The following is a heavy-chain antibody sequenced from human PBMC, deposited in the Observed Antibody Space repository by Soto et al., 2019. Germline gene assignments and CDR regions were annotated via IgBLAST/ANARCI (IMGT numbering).Heavy chain of an antibody. CDR1: RLTFSSYG. CDR3: AKDGPRYCSGGSCYGIDY. CDR2: ISYDGSNK. J-gene: IGHJ4*02. D-gene: IGHD2-15*01. V-gene: IGHV3-30*18. Sequence: GGSLGLSCAASRLTFSSYGMHGVRKAPGKGLEWVAVISYDGSNKYYADSVKGRFTISRDNSKNTLYLQMNSLRAEDTAVYYCAKDGPRYCSGGSCYGIDYWGQGTLVTVSS.